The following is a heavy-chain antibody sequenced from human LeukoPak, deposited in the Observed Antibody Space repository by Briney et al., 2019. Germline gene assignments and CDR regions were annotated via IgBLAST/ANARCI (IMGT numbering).Heavy chain of an antibody. D-gene: IGHD2-15*01. V-gene: IGHV1-2*02. CDR1: GYTFTGYY. CDR2: INPNSGGT. J-gene: IGHJ4*02. Sequence: ASVKVSCKASGYTFTGYYMHWVRQAPGQGLEWMGWINPNSGGTNYAQKFQGRVTMTRDTSISTAYMELSSLRSDDTAVYYCAREGYCSGVGCSDYWGQGTLVTVSS. CDR3: AREGYCSGVGCSDY.